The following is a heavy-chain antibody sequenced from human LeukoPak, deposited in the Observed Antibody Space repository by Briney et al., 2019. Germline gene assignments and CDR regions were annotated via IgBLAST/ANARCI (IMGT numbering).Heavy chain of an antibody. J-gene: IGHJ4*02. CDR2: IKQDGSEK. CDR3: ARGGFVDTAMVDTYYFDY. D-gene: IGHD5-18*01. V-gene: IGHV3-7*01. Sequence: GGSLRLSCAASGFTFSSYWMSWVRQAPGKGLEWVANIKQDGSEKYYVDSVKGRFTISRDNAKNSLYLQMNSLRAEDTAVYYCARGGFVDTAMVDTYYFDYWGQGTLVTVSS. CDR1: GFTFSSYW.